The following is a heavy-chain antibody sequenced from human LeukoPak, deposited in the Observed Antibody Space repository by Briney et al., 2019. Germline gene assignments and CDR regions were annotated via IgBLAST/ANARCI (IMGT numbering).Heavy chain of an antibody. CDR1: GFTFSPYN. CDR2: ISSSNSYI. CDR3: ASDQGIEFSLYYGMDG. Sequence: GGSLRLSCAASGFTFSPYNQLWVRQPPGKGLEKVSSISSSNSYIYYADSVRCRFTIARDNAKISLYLKMNSVGAKDAALYYCASDQGIEFSLYYGMDGWGKGTTVTVSS. D-gene: IGHD2-21*01. J-gene: IGHJ6*04. V-gene: IGHV3-21*01.